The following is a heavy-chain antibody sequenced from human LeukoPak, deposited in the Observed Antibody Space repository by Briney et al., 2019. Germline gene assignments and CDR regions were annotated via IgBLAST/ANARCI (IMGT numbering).Heavy chain of an antibody. Sequence: SETLSLTCAVYGGSFSGYYWSWIRQPPGKGLEWIGEINHSGSTNYNPSHKRRVTISVDTSKNQFSLKLSSVTAADTAVYYCARVFGSYDAFDIWGQGTMVTVSS. CDR1: GGSFSGYY. CDR3: ARVFGSYDAFDI. V-gene: IGHV4-34*01. J-gene: IGHJ3*02. D-gene: IGHD1-26*01. CDR2: INHSGST.